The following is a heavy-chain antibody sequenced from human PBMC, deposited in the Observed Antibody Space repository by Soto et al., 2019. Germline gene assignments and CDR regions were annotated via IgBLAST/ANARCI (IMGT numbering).Heavy chain of an antibody. J-gene: IGHJ3*02. V-gene: IGHV3-23*01. D-gene: IGHD4-17*01. CDR1: GFTFSSYA. CDR3: AKVDYLYDAFDI. Sequence: GGSLRLSCAASGFTFSSYAMSWVRQAPGKGLEWVSAISGSGGSTYYTDSVKGRFTISRDNSKNTLYLQMNSLRAEDTAVYYCAKVDYLYDAFDIWGQGTMVTVSS. CDR2: ISGSGGST.